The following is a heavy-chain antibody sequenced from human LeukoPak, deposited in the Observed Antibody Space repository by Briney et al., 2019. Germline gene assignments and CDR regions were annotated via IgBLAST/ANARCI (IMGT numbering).Heavy chain of an antibody. D-gene: IGHD2-21*02. Sequence: SETLSLTCTVSGGSISTPGYYWGWVRKPPGKGLDWIASLYHSGSTYYKPSLKSRAIISVDKSKNQCSLKLRSVTAADTAVYYCARHALATVTDPSFDYWGQGTLVTVSS. CDR2: LYHSGST. J-gene: IGHJ4*02. CDR3: ARHALATVTDPSFDY. V-gene: IGHV4-39*01. CDR1: GGSISTPGYY.